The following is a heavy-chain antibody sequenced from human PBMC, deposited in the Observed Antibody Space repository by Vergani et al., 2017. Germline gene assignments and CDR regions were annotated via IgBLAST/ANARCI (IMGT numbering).Heavy chain of an antibody. CDR1: GYTFTSYG. CDR2: ISAYNGNT. CDR3: ARDLDSGSYYPSNY. Sequence: QVQLVQSGAEVKKPGASVKVSCKACGYTFTSYGISWVRQAPGQGLEGMGWISAYNGNTNSAHKLQGRFTMTTDTSTSTAYMELRSLRSDDTAVYYCARDLDSGSYYPSNYWGQGTLVTVSS. J-gene: IGHJ4*02. D-gene: IGHD1-26*01. V-gene: IGHV1-18*01.